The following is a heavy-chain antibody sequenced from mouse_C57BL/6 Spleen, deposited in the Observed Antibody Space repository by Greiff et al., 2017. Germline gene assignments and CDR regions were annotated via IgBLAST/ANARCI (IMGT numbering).Heavy chain of an antibody. CDR2: IRLKSDNYAT. CDR3: TGGNSSFDY. D-gene: IGHD2-1*01. Sequence: EVQLQESGGGLVQPGGSMKLSCVASGFTFSNYWMNWVRQSPEKGLEWVAQIRLKSDNYATHYAESVKGRFTISRDDSKSSVYLQMNNLRAEDTGIYYCTGGNSSFDYWGQGTTLTVSS. CDR1: GFTFSNYW. V-gene: IGHV6-3*01. J-gene: IGHJ2*01.